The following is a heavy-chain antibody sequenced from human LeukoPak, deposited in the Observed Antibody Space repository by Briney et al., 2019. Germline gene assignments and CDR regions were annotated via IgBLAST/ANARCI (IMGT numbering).Heavy chain of an antibody. CDR2: IYYSGST. D-gene: IGHD3-10*01. Sequence: SETLSVTCTVSGGSISSYYWSWIRQPPGKGLEWIGYIYYSGSTNYNPSVKSRVTMSVDTSKNQFSLKLSSVTAADTAVYYCARPRYYYGSGSPDWYFDLWGRGTLVTVSS. CDR1: GGSISSYY. J-gene: IGHJ2*01. V-gene: IGHV4-59*12. CDR3: ARPRYYYGSGSPDWYFDL.